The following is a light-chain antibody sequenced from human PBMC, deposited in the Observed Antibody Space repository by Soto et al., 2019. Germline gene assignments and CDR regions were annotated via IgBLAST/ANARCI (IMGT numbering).Light chain of an antibody. J-gene: IGKJ1*01. CDR2: GES. V-gene: IGKV3-15*01. CDR3: QQWIRWT. CDR1: ESVGTN. Sequence: EIVMTQSPDTLSVSPGDRATLSCRASESVGTNVAWFQQRPGQAPRLLIYGESTRVAGIPARFSGSGSETEFTLTISSLQSEDFAIYHCQQWIRWTFGQGTRLELK.